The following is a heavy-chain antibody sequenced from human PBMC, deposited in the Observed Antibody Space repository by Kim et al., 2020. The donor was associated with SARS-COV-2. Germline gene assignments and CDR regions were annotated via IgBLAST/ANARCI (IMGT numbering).Heavy chain of an antibody. V-gene: IGHV3-30*04. CDR3: ATSGYSYVEYWYFDL. CDR2: ISYDGSNK. D-gene: IGHD5-18*01. CDR1: GFTFSSYA. Sequence: GGSLRLSCAASGFTFSSYAMHWVRQAPGKGLEWVAVISYDGSNKYYADSVKGRFTISRDNSKNTLYLQMNSLRAEDTAVYYCATSGYSYVEYWYFDLWGRGTLVTVSS. J-gene: IGHJ2*01.